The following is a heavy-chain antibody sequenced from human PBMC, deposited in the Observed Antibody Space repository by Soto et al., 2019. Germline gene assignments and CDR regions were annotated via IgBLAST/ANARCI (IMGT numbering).Heavy chain of an antibody. Sequence: SVKVSCKASGGTFSSYAISWVRQAPGQGLEWMGGIIPIFGTANYAQKFQGRVTITADESTSTAYMELSSLRSEDTAVYYCARDYFDPKRIYYYYYYGMDVWGQGITVTVSS. CDR1: GGTFSSYA. CDR2: IIPIFGTA. V-gene: IGHV1-69*13. J-gene: IGHJ6*02. D-gene: IGHD3-22*01. CDR3: ARDYFDPKRIYYYYYYGMDV.